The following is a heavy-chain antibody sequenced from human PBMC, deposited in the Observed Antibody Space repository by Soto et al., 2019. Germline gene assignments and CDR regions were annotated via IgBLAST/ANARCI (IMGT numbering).Heavy chain of an antibody. Sequence: GGCLGLGCAVSGVSVSSFWMSGVRQAPGKGLEWVANIKQDGSEKYYVDSVKGRFTISRDNAKNSLYLQMNSLRAEDTAVYYGARDLGIQLFLYGVDGWGHGPTVTVSS. D-gene: IGHD5-18*01. CDR2: IKQDGSEK. CDR3: ARDLGIQLFLYGVDG. J-gene: IGHJ6*02. V-gene: IGHV3-7*01. CDR1: GVSVSSFW.